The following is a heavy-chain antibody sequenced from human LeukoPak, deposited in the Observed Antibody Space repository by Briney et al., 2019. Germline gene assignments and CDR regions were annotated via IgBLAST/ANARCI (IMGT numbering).Heavy chain of an antibody. CDR3: AKGYYYGSGSYSGDYDY. D-gene: IGHD3-10*01. CDR1: GFTLSSYA. Sequence: GGSLRLSCVASGFTLSSYAMNWVRQAPGKGLEWVSAISGSGGNTYYADSVKGRFSISRDNSKNTLYLQMNSLRTDDTAVYYCAKGYYYGSGSYSGDYDYWGQGTLVTVSS. CDR2: ISGSGGNT. V-gene: IGHV3-23*01. J-gene: IGHJ4*02.